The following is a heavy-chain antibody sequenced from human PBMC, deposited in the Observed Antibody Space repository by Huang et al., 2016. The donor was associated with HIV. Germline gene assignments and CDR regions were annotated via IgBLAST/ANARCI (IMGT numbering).Heavy chain of an antibody. CDR1: GGTFSKYA. J-gene: IGHJ4*02. Sequence: QVQLVQSGAEVKTPGSSVKVSCKASGGTFSKYAISWVRQATGQGLEWMGGIITMFGPPNYARKFQGRVTITADDSTSTTYVEVSSLRSEDTALYYCARGQLGSYGDYDVLYWGQGTLVTVSS. D-gene: IGHD4-17*01. CDR3: ARGQLGSYGDYDVLY. V-gene: IGHV1-69*13. CDR2: IITMFGPP.